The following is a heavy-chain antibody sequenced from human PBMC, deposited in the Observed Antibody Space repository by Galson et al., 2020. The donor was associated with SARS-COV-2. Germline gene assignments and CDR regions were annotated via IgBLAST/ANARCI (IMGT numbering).Heavy chain of an antibody. Sequence: SETLSLTCAVSAGSFSDYHWTWIRQPPGKGLEWIGEVNHSGSTNYNPSLRSRLIISVDTSKNQFTLRLTSVTAADSAVYYCERRVTVVRGILLGHGMDVWGQGTTVTVSS. CDR3: ERRVTVVRGILLGHGMDV. J-gene: IGHJ6*02. CDR2: VNHSGST. D-gene: IGHD3-10*01. V-gene: IGHV4-34*01. CDR1: AGSFSDYH.